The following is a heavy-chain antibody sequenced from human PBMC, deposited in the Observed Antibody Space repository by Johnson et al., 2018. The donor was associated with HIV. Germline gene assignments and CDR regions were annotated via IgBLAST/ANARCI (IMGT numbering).Heavy chain of an antibody. CDR1: GLILSGYG. Sequence: VQLVESGGDVVQPGTSLRLSCEASGLILSGYGLHWVRQAPGKGLEWVAVIWPDGSNRYYADSVKGRFTISRDNSKNTLYLQMNSLRAEDTAVYYCARECSSTRWTYGFDIWGQGTMVTVS. V-gene: IGHV3-33*01. J-gene: IGHJ3*02. CDR3: ARECSSTRWTYGFDI. CDR2: IWPDGSNR. D-gene: IGHD6-13*01.